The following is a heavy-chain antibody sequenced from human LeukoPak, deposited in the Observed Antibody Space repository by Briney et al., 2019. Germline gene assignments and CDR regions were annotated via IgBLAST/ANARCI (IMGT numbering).Heavy chain of an antibody. D-gene: IGHD6-13*01. V-gene: IGHV3-74*01. CDR1: GFTFSSYW. Sequence: PGGSLRLSCAASGFTFSSYWMHWVRQAPGKGLVWVSRINGSSTSYADSVKGRFTISRDNAKNTLYLQMNSLRAEDTAVYYCARVSSSSWWALDYWGQGTLVTVSS. CDR2: INGSST. J-gene: IGHJ4*02. CDR3: ARVSSSSWWALDY.